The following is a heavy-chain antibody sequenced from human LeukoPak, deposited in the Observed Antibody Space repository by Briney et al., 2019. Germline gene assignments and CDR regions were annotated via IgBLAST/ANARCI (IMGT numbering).Heavy chain of an antibody. CDR2: ISAYNGNT. V-gene: IGHV1-18*01. D-gene: IGHD3-22*01. Sequence: GASVKVSCKASGYTFTSYGISWVRQAPGQGLEWMGWISAYNGNTNYAQKLQGRVTMTTDTSTSTAYMELRSLRSDDTAVYYCARRSYDSRFSENRHDYWGQGTLVTVSS. J-gene: IGHJ4*02. CDR3: ARRSYDSRFSENRHDY. CDR1: GYTFTSYG.